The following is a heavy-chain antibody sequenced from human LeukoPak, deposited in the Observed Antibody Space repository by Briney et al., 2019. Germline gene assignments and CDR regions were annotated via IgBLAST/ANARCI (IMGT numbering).Heavy chain of an antibody. J-gene: IGHJ4*02. D-gene: IGHD2-15*01. CDR3: ARLDCSGGSCYSGDY. CDR2: TIPILGIA. V-gene: IGHV1-69*04. CDR1: GGTFSSYA. Sequence: SVKVSCKASGGTFSSYAISWVRQAPGQGLEWMGRTIPILGIANYAQKFQGRVTITADKSTSTAYMELSSLRSEDTAVYYCARLDCSGGSCYSGDYWGQGTLVTVSS.